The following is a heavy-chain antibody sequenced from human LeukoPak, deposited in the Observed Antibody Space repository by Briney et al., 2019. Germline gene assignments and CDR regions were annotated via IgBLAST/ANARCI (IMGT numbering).Heavy chain of an antibody. CDR3: ARATKVVSGQAAWFDP. D-gene: IGHD5/OR15-5a*01. CDR2: INPDSGGT. Sequence: ASVKVSCKASGYTFTAYYIHWLRQAPGQAPEWMGWINPDSGGTNNAQKFQGRVTMTRDTSINTAYMQLSSLRSDDTALYYCARATKVVSGQAAWFDPWGQGTLVIVSS. J-gene: IGHJ5*02. V-gene: IGHV1-2*02. CDR1: GYTFTAYY.